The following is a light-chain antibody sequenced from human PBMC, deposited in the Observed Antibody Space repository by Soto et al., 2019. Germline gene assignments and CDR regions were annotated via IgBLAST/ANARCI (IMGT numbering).Light chain of an antibody. CDR2: RNN. CDR3: AAWDDSLSYVV. V-gene: IGLV1-47*01. CDR1: GSNIGSNY. Sequence: VLTQPPSASGTPGQRVTISCSGSGSNIGSNYVYWYQQLPGTAPKLLIYRNNQRPSGVPDRFSGSKSGTSASLAISGLRSEEEADYYCAAWDDSLSYVVFGGGTQLTVL. J-gene: IGLJ2*01.